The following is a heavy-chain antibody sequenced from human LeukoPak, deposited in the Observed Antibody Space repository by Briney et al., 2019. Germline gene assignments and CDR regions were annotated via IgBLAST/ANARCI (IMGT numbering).Heavy chain of an antibody. CDR2: ISGSGGST. V-gene: IGHV3-23*01. J-gene: IGHJ5*02. CDR1: GFTFSSYA. D-gene: IGHD4-17*01. CDR3: AKDHLILKTTVTTWENWFDP. Sequence: AGGSLRLSCAASGFTFSSYAMSWVRQAPGKGLEWVSAISGSGGSTYYADSVKGRFTISRDNSKNTLYLQMNSLRAEDTAVYYCAKDHLILKTTVTTWENWFDPWGQGTLVTVSS.